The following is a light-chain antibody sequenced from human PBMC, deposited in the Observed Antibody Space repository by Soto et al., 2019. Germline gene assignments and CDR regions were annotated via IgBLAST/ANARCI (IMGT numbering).Light chain of an antibody. Sequence: DIQMTQSPSTLSASVGDRVTITCRASQSISSWLAWYQQKPGKAPKLLIYDASSLESGVPSRFIGIGSGTKFTLTTSTLQLDDFATNYCQQYTSYSPTFGGGTKVEIK. CDR1: QSISSW. J-gene: IGKJ4*01. V-gene: IGKV1-5*01. CDR3: QQYTSYSPT. CDR2: DAS.